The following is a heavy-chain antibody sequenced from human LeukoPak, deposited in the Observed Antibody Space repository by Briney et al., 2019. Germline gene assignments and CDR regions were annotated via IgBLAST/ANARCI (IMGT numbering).Heavy chain of an antibody. CDR3: ARRKTGYSSSWYSFFFDY. J-gene: IGHJ4*02. Sequence: PSETLSLTCTVSGGSISSGGYYWSWIRQPPGKGLEWIGEINHSGSTTNYNPSLKSRVTMSVDMSKNQFSLKLSSVTAADTAVYYCARRKTGYSSSWYSFFFDYWGQGTLVTVSS. CDR2: INHSGSTT. CDR1: GGSISSGGYY. D-gene: IGHD6-13*01. V-gene: IGHV4-39*07.